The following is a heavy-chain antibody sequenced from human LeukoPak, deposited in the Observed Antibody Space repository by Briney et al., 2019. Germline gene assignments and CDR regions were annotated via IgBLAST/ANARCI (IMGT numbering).Heavy chain of an antibody. V-gene: IGHV1-8*01. Sequence: APVKVSCKASGYTFTSYDINWVRQATGQGLEWMGWMNPNSGNTGYAQKFQGRVTMTRNTSISTAYMELSSLRSEDTAVYYCARGRRAAAGYGYWGQGTLVTVSS. CDR1: GYTFTSYD. CDR3: ARGRRAAAGYGY. D-gene: IGHD6-13*01. CDR2: MNPNSGNT. J-gene: IGHJ4*02.